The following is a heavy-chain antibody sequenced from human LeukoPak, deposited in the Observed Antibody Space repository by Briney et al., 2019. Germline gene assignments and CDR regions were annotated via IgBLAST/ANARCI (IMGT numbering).Heavy chain of an antibody. CDR3: ARDRVVVATTTPPYWYFDL. CDR2: IRYDGSTQ. D-gene: IGHD2-15*01. V-gene: IGHV3-30*02. J-gene: IGHJ2*01. CDR1: AFPFSSYG. Sequence: GGSLRLSCAASAFPFSSYGMHWVRQAPGKGLEWVAYIRYDGSTQSYGDSVKGRFTISRDNAKNSLYLHMNSLRVEDTALYYCARDRVVVATTTPPYWYFDLWGRGTLVTVSS.